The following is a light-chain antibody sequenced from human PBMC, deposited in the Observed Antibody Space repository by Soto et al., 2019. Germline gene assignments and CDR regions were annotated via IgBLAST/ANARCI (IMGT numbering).Light chain of an antibody. CDR1: QSVSGN. CDR2: RAS. V-gene: IGKV3-15*01. J-gene: IGKJ1*01. Sequence: EIVMTQSPATLSVSPGERATLSCRASQSVSGNLAWYQQKPGQAPRLLIYRASTRATGIPARFSGSGSGTEFTLTISSLQSEDVAVYYCQQYNNWPKMFGQGTKVEIK. CDR3: QQYNNWPKM.